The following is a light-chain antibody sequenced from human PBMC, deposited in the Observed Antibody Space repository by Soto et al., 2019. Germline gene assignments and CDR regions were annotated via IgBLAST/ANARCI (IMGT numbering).Light chain of an antibody. V-gene: IGKV1-5*03. Sequence: DIQMTQSPSTLSASVGDRVTITCRASQSIGRWLAWYQQKPGKAPKLLIYKASSLESGVLSRFSGSGSGTEITLTISDLQPDDFATYFCQQYNSYSSFGQGTKLEIK. CDR2: KAS. CDR3: QQYNSYSS. J-gene: IGKJ2*01. CDR1: QSIGRW.